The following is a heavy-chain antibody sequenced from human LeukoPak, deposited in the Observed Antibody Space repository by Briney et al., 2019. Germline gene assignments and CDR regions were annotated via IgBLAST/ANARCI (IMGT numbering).Heavy chain of an antibody. D-gene: IGHD6-6*01. CDR3: AKALYSSSFDFDY. V-gene: IGHV3-23*01. CDR2: ISGSGGST. Sequence: GGSLRLSCAASGFTVSSNYMSWVRQAPGKGLEWVSAISGSGGSTFYADSVKGRFTIARDNSKNTLYLQMNSLRAEDTAVYYCAKALYSSSFDFDYWGQGTLVTVSS. J-gene: IGHJ4*02. CDR1: GFTVSSNY.